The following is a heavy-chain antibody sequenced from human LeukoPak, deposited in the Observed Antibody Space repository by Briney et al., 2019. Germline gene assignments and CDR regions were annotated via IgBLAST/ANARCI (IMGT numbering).Heavy chain of an antibody. CDR2: ISYDGSNR. V-gene: IGHV3-30*18. CDR3: AKVHSSGWGDY. Sequence: PGGSLRLSCAASGFTFSSYGMHWVRQAPGKGLEWVAVISYDGSNRYYADSVKGRFTISRDNSKNTLYLQMNSLRAEDTAVYYCAKVHSSGWGDYWGQGTLVTVSS. D-gene: IGHD6-19*01. J-gene: IGHJ4*02. CDR1: GFTFSSYG.